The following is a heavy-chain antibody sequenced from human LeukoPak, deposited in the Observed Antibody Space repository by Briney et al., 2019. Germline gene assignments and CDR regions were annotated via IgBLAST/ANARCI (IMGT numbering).Heavy chain of an antibody. V-gene: IGHV3-30*07. D-gene: IGHD3-9*01. CDR1: GFTFSSYP. CDR2: ISYDGRTR. CDR3: ASGYYVIF. Sequence: GRSLRLSCAASGFTFSSYPMHWVRQAPGKGLEWVAVISYDGRTRYYADSAKGRFTISRDNSKNTLYLQMNSLRAEDTAVYYCASGYYVIFWGQGTLVTVSS. J-gene: IGHJ4*02.